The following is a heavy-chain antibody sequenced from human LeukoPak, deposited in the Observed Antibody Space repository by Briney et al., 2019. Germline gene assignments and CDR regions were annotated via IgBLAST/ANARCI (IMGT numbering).Heavy chain of an antibody. Sequence: GGSLRLSCAASGFTVSSNYMSWVRQAPGKGLEWVSVIYSGGSTYYADSVKGRFTISRDNSKNTLYLQMNSLRVEDTAVFYCAKDAIVGAIAPDYFDYWGQGTLVTVSS. J-gene: IGHJ4*02. CDR1: GFTVSSNY. CDR3: AKDAIVGAIAPDYFDY. CDR2: IYSGGST. D-gene: IGHD1-26*01. V-gene: IGHV3-53*01.